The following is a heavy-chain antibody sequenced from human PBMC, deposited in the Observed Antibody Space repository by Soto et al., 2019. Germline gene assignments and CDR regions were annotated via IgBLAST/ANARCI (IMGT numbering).Heavy chain of an antibody. Sequence: QVQLVQSGAEVKKPGASVKVSCKASGYTFTTYGISWLRQAPGQGLEWMGWISTNNGKTRYAQKLQGRGTMTTDTSTSSAYMELRSLTSDDTAVYYCGREYCSSTSCFGVDYWGQGTLVTVSS. D-gene: IGHD2-2*01. V-gene: IGHV1-18*01. J-gene: IGHJ4*02. CDR3: GREYCSSTSCFGVDY. CDR1: GYTFTTYG. CDR2: ISTNNGKT.